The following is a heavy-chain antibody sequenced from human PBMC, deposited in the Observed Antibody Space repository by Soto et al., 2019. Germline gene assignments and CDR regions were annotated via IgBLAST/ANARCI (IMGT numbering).Heavy chain of an antibody. J-gene: IGHJ4*02. Sequence: QVQLVQSGAELKKPGASVKVSCKASGYTFSNYDMNWVRQATGQGPEWIVWVNPNNGDPGYAQKFQVRVTLTTDISKTTPYMEATSPRSEDTAIYYCAKVAREGSAIDFDYWGQGTLITVSS. CDR3: AKVAREGSAIDFDY. V-gene: IGHV1-8*01. D-gene: IGHD3-10*01. CDR2: VNPNNGDP. CDR1: GYTFSNYD.